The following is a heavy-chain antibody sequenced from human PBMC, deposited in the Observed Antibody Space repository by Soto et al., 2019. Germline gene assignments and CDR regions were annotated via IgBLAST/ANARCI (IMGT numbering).Heavy chain of an antibody. CDR2: ISSSSSTI. CDR3: ARGLLPRVVPAAPPGRYYYYYMDV. V-gene: IGHV3-48*01. CDR1: GFTFSSYS. J-gene: IGHJ6*03. Sequence: GGSLRLSCAASGFTFSSYSMNWVRQAPGKGLEWVSYISSSSSTIYYADSVKGRFTISRDNAKNSLYLQMNSLRAEDTAVYYCARGLLPRVVPAAPPGRYYYYYMDVWGKGTTVTVSS. D-gene: IGHD2-2*01.